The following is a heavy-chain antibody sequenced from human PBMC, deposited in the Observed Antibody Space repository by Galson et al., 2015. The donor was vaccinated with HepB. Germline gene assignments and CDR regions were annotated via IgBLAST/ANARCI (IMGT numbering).Heavy chain of an antibody. CDR1: GITFSNYW. V-gene: IGHV3-7*03. J-gene: IGHJ6*02. Sequence: SLRLSCAGPGITFSNYWMSWVRQAPGKGLEWVANIKQDGSGEYYVDSVRGRFTISGDNAKNSLYLQMDSLRAEDTAVYYCVRVGRWVRDWLDGMDVWGQGTTVTVSS. D-gene: IGHD3-9*01. CDR3: VRVGRWVRDWLDGMDV. CDR2: IKQDGSGE.